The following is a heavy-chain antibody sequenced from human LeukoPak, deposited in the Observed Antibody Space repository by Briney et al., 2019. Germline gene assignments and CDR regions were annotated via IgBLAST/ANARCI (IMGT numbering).Heavy chain of an antibody. V-gene: IGHV4-34*01. CDR1: GGSFSGYY. CDR2: INHSGST. CDR3: LCDSSDYKGGYFQH. Sequence: SETLSLTCAVYGGSFSGYYWSWIRQPPGKGLEWIGEINHSGSTNYNPSLKSRVTISVDTSKNQFSLKLSSVTAADTAVYYCLCDSSDYKGGYFQHWGQGTLVTVSS. J-gene: IGHJ1*01. D-gene: IGHD3-22*01.